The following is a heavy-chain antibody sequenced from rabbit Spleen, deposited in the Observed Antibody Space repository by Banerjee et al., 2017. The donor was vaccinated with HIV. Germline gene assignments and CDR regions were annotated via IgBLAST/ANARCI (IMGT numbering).Heavy chain of an antibody. Sequence: QSLEESGGGLVQPEGSLTLTCTASGFSFSSNYYMCWVRQAPGKGLEWIACIYTGSSGFTYFASWAKGRFTIFNTSSTSVTLQMTSLTAAATATYFCARDAATSFSSYGMDLWGQGTLVTVS. D-gene: IGHD8-1*01. CDR3: ARDAATSFSSYGMDL. V-gene: IGHV1S40*01. CDR1: GFSFSSNYY. CDR2: IYTGSSGFT. J-gene: IGHJ6*01.